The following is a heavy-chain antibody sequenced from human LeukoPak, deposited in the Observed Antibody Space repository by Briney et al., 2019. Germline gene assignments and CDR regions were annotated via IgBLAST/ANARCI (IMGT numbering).Heavy chain of an antibody. V-gene: IGHV4-31*03. CDR2: IYYSGST. J-gene: IGHJ4*02. CDR1: GGSISSGGYY. CDR3: AXXXXGSXYFDY. D-gene: IGHD2-15*01. Sequence: SETLSLTCTVSGGSISSGGYYWSWIRQHPGKGLEWIGYIYYSGSTYYNPSLKSRVTISVDTSKNQFSLKLSSVTAADTAVYYXAXXXXGSXYFDYWGQGTLVTV.